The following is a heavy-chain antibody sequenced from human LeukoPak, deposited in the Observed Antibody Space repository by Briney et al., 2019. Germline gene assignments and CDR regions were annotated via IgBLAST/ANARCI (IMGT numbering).Heavy chain of an antibody. V-gene: IGHV7-4-1*02. CDR2: INTNTGNP. D-gene: IGHD2-15*01. CDR1: GYRFTNYA. Sequence: GASVNVSCKACGYRFTNYAINGVRPAPGQGLEWVEWINTNTGNPTYAQGLTGRFVFYLDTSVSTAYLQISSLKAEDTAVYYCARGTSCGGSCYSYFDSWGQGALVTVSS. CDR3: ARGTSCGGSCYSYFDS. J-gene: IGHJ4*02.